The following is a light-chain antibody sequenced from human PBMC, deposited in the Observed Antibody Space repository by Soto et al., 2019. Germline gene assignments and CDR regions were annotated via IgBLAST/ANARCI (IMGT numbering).Light chain of an antibody. CDR3: QQYDTLPPYT. CDR2: DAS. V-gene: IGKV1-33*01. CDR1: QDIKNY. Sequence: DIQMTQSPSSLSASVGDRVTITCQASQDIKNYLNWYQQKLGKAPKLLIYDASNLETGVPSRFSGSGSGTDSTFTISSLQPEDIATYYCQQYDTLPPYTFGQGTKLEIK. J-gene: IGKJ2*01.